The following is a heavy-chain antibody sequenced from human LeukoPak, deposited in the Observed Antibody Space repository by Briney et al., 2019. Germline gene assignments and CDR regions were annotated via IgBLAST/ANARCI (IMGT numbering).Heavy chain of an antibody. CDR1: GGSISSYY. D-gene: IGHD5-18*01. V-gene: IGHV4-59*01. CDR3: ARTRGYSYGPSDY. J-gene: IGHJ4*02. Sequence: SETLSLSCSVSGGSISSYYWSWLRQPPGKGLEWIGNTYSIGSTNYNPSLKSRVTISVDTSKNQFSLKLSSVTAADTAVYYCARTRGYSYGPSDYWGQGTLVTVSS. CDR2: TYSIGST.